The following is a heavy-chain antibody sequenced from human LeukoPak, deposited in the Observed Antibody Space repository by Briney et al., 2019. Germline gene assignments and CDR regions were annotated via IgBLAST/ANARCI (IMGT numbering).Heavy chain of an antibody. D-gene: IGHD1-26*01. Sequence: GGSLRLSCAASGFTFSNYAMTWVRQAPGKGLEWVSGINWNSGSIGYADSVKGRFTISRDNSKNTLYLQMNSLRAEDTAVYYCARGGSYLSAFDIWGQGTMVTVSS. CDR3: ARGGSYLSAFDI. V-gene: IGHV3-23*01. CDR1: GFTFSNYA. J-gene: IGHJ3*02. CDR2: INWNSGSI.